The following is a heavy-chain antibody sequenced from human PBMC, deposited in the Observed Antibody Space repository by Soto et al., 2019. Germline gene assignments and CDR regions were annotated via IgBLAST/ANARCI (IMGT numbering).Heavy chain of an antibody. CDR3: ARASGCHDSRANSMDC. CDR2: IITFLGKP. D-gene: IGHD3-3*01. V-gene: IGHV1-69*04. Sequence: SVKVSCKASGGTLSSHSITWVRQAPGQGLEWVGRIITFLGKPNFAQKFQGRVTLTADRSTNTAYMELTSLTSDDTAVYYCARASGCHDSRANSMDCWGTGPTVTVSS. CDR1: GGTLSSHS. J-gene: IGHJ6*03.